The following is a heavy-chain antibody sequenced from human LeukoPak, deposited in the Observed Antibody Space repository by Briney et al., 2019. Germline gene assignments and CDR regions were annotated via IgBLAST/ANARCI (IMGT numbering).Heavy chain of an antibody. V-gene: IGHV3-23*01. CDR1: GFTFSSYA. D-gene: IGHD6-6*01. CDR2: ISGSGGST. CDR3: AKDRDSSLFYFDY. Sequence: PGGSLRLSCAASGFTFSSYAMSWVRQAPGKRLEWVSAISGSGGSTYYADSVEGRCTISRDNSKNTLYLQMNSLRAEDTAVYYCAKDRDSSLFYFDYWGQGTLVTVSS. J-gene: IGHJ4*02.